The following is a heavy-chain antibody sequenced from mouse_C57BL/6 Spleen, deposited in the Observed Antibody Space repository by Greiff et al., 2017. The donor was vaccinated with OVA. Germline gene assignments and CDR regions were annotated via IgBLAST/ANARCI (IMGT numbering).Heavy chain of an antibody. V-gene: IGHV5-12*01. D-gene: IGHD1-1*01. Sequence: EVQLVESGGGLVQPGGSLKLSCAASGFTFSDYYMYWVRQTPEKRLEWVAYISNGGGSTYYPDTVKGRFTISRDNAKNTLYLQMSRLKSEDTAMYYCARHDLLRPYWYFDVWGTGTTVTVSS. J-gene: IGHJ1*03. CDR1: GFTFSDYY. CDR2: ISNGGGST. CDR3: ARHDLLRPYWYFDV.